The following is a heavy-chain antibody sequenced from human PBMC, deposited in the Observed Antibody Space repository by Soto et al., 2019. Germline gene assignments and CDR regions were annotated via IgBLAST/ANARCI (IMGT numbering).Heavy chain of an antibody. CDR2: ISAYNGNT. CDR3: ARDSPPADY. CDR1: GGTFSTSA. Sequence: QVQLVQSGAEVKKPGSSVKVSCKASGGTFSTSAISWVRQAPGQGLEWMGWISAYNGNTNYAQKFQGRVTMTTDTSTSTAYMELRSLRSDDTAVYYCARDSPPADYWGQGTLVTVSS. J-gene: IGHJ4*02. V-gene: IGHV1-18*01.